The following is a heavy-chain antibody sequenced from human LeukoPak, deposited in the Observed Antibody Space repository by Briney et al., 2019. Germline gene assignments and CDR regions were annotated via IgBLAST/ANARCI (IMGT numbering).Heavy chain of an antibody. CDR3: AREVEMARQFDY. Sequence: SETLSLTCTVSGGSITSSYWSWIRQSAGKGLEWIGRISTTGSTNYNPSLKSRVTMSVDTSKNQFSLKLSSVTAADTAVYYCAREVEMARQFDYWGQGTLVTVSS. CDR2: ISTTGST. V-gene: IGHV4-4*07. J-gene: IGHJ4*02. D-gene: IGHD5-24*01. CDR1: GGSITSSY.